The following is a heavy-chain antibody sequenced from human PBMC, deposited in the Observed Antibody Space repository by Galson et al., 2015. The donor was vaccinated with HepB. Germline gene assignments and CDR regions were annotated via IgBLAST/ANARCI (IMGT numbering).Heavy chain of an antibody. CDR3: AKERQHLEPYFFDS. D-gene: IGHD5-24*01. CDR2: VTGGGEGT. Sequence: SLRLSCAASGFTFSPYAMYWVRQAPGKGLEWVSAVTGGGEGTFHADPVKGRFTISGDNSKNTLYLQMNSLRAEDTAIYYGAKERQHLEPYFFDSWGQGTLVTVSS. CDR1: GFTFSPYA. V-gene: IGHV3-23*01. J-gene: IGHJ4*02.